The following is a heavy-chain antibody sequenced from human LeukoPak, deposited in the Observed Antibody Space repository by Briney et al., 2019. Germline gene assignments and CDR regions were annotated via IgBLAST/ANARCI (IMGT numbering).Heavy chain of an antibody. D-gene: IGHD2-15*01. V-gene: IGHV3-15*01. Sequence: GGSLRLSCAASGFTFSNAWMSWVRQAPGKGLEWVGRIKSKTDGGTTDYAAPVKGRFTISRDNAKNSLYLQMNSLRAEDTAVYYCARDLAPYCSGGRCSTFDSWGQGTLVTVSS. J-gene: IGHJ4*02. CDR3: ARDLAPYCSGGRCSTFDS. CDR2: IKSKTDGGTT. CDR1: GFTFSNAW.